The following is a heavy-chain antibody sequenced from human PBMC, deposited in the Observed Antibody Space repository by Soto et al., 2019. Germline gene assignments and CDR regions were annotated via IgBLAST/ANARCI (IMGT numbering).Heavy chain of an antibody. V-gene: IGHV3-73*01. D-gene: IGHD4-17*01. CDR3: TRHGQWDDFGDYLGY. J-gene: IGHJ4*02. CDR2: IRSKANSYAT. CDR1: GFTFSGSA. Sequence: EVQLVESGGGLVQPGGSLKLSCAASGFTFSGSAMHWVRQASGKGLEWVGRIRSKANSYATAYAASVKGRFTISREDSKNTGYLQMKRLKTEDTAVYYCTRHGQWDDFGDYLGYWGQGTLVTVSS.